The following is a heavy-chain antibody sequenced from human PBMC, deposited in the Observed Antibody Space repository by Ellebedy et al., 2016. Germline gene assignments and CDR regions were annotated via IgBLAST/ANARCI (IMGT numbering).Heavy chain of an antibody. CDR3: AREGEDYGGNSNDY. CDR1: GYTFTSYG. J-gene: IGHJ4*02. V-gene: IGHV1-18*01. Sequence: ASVKVSCKASGYTFTSYGISWVRQAPGQGLEWMGWINAYNGNTNYAQKLQGRVTMTTDTSTSTAYMELSSLRSEDTAVYYCAREGEDYGGNSNDYWGQGTLVTVSS. D-gene: IGHD4-23*01. CDR2: INAYNGNT.